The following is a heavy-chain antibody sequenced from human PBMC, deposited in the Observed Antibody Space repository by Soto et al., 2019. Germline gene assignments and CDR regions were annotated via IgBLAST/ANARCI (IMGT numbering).Heavy chain of an antibody. CDR2: IYSDDST. J-gene: IGHJ2*01. CDR3: ARGGGSCSGGSCYGAYRYFDP. Sequence: EVQLVESGGGLVQPGGSLRLSCAASGFTVSTNYMSWVRQAPGKGLEWVSVIYSDDSTYYADSVKGRFTISRDNSKNTLYLQMNSLRAEDTAVYYCARGGGSCSGGSCYGAYRYFDPWGRGTLVTVSS. D-gene: IGHD2-15*01. V-gene: IGHV3-66*01. CDR1: GFTVSTNY.